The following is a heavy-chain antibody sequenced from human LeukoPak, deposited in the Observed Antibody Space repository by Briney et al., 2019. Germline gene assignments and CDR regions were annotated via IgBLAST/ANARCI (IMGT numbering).Heavy chain of an antibody. V-gene: IGHV4-61*02. J-gene: IGHJ5*02. Sequence: SETLSLTCTVSGGSISSGSYYWSRIRQPAGKGLEWIGRTYTSGSTNYNPPLKSRVTISVDTSKNQFSLKLSSVTAADTAVYYCARECIMITFGGVIAYNWFDPWGQGTLVTVSS. CDR3: ARECIMITFGGVIAYNWFDP. D-gene: IGHD3-16*02. CDR1: GGSISSGSYY. CDR2: TYTSGST.